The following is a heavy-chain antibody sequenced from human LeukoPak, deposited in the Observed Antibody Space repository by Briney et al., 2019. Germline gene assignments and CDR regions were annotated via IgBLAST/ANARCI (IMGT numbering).Heavy chain of an antibody. J-gene: IGHJ4*02. CDR1: GYTLTELS. Sequence: ASVTVSCKVSGYTLTELSMHWVRQAPGKGLEWMGGFDPEDGETIYAQKFQGRVTMTEDTSTDTAYMELSSLRSEDTAVYYCATRTEGQQLVGGFDYWGQGTLVTVSS. CDR2: FDPEDGET. V-gene: IGHV1-24*01. CDR3: ATRTEGQQLVGGFDY. D-gene: IGHD6-13*01.